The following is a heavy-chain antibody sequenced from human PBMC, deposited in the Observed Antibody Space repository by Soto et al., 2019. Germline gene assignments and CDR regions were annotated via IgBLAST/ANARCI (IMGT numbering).Heavy chain of an antibody. Sequence: GGSLRLSCAASGFTFSSYAMHWVRQAPGKGLEWVAVISYDGSNKYYADSVKGRFTISRDNSKNTLYLQMNSLRAEDTAVYYCARDQALMIVVVITSAFDIWGLGTMVTVSS. D-gene: IGHD3-22*01. CDR1: GFTFSSYA. CDR3: ARDQALMIVVVITSAFDI. CDR2: ISYDGSNK. J-gene: IGHJ3*02. V-gene: IGHV3-30-3*01.